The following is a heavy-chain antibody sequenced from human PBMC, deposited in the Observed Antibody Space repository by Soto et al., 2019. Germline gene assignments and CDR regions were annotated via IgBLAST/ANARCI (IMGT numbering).Heavy chain of an antibody. V-gene: IGHV3-30*18. Sequence: QVQLVESGGGVVQPGRSLRLYCAASGFTFSSYGMHWVRQAPGKGLEWVAVISYDGSNKYYADSVKGRFTISRDNSKNTLDLQMNSLRAEDTAVYYCAKDLYGDYRLGAFDIWGQGTMVTVSS. CDR3: AKDLYGDYRLGAFDI. CDR1: GFTFSSYG. D-gene: IGHD4-17*01. CDR2: ISYDGSNK. J-gene: IGHJ3*02.